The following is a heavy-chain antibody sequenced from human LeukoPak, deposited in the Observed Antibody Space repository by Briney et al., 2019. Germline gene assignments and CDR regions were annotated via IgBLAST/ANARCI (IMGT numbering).Heavy chain of an antibody. V-gene: IGHV3-7*01. CDR1: GFTLSTYY. CDR3: ARDRRAEDTPYNWFDP. Sequence: GGSLRLSCAASGFTLSTYYMSWVRQAPGKGLEWVANIKQDGTGESYVDSVKGRFTISRDNTKNSLYLQMNSLKVVDTAVYYCARDRRAEDTPYNWFDPWGQGTLVTVSS. J-gene: IGHJ5*02. D-gene: IGHD6-25*01. CDR2: IKQDGTGE.